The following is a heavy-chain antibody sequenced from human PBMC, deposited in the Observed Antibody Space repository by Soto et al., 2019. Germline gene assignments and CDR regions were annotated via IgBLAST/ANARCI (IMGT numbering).Heavy chain of an antibody. CDR2: ISGSGVST. V-gene: IGHV3-23*01. CDR1: GFTFSNYA. CDR3: AKDQGSSWYEIDY. Sequence: EVQLLESGGGLVQPGGSLRLSCAASGFTFSNYAVTWVRQAPGKGLAWVSTISGSGVSTYYADSVKGRFTISRDNSKNTLYLQMNSLRAEDTAVYYCAKDQGSSWYEIDYWGQGTLVTVSS. J-gene: IGHJ4*02. D-gene: IGHD6-13*01.